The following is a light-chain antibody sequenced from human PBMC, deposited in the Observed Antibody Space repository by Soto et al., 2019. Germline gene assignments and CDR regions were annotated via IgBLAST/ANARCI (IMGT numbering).Light chain of an antibody. CDR2: EVN. CDR3: SSHAGSNRGV. Sequence: QSALTQPPSASGSPGQSVTISCTGTSSDVGGYNYVSWYQQHPGKAPKLMIYEVNKRPSGVPDRFSGSKSGNTASLSVSGLQAEDEADYYCSSHAGSNRGVFGGGTKLTVL. J-gene: IGLJ2*01. CDR1: SSDVGGYNY. V-gene: IGLV2-8*01.